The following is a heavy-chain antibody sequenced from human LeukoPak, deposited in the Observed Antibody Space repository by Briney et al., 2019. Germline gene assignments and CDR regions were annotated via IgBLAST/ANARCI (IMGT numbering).Heavy chain of an antibody. CDR2: IIPIFGTA. Sequence: SVKVSCKASGGTFSSYAISWVRQAPGQGLEWMGGIIPIFGTANYAQKFQGRVTITTDKSTSTAYKELSSLRSEDTAVYYCARVPKEVYAIRGEYYFDHWGQGTLFTVSS. D-gene: IGHD2-8*01. J-gene: IGHJ4*02. CDR3: ARVPKEVYAIRGEYYFDH. CDR1: GGTFSSYA. V-gene: IGHV1-69*05.